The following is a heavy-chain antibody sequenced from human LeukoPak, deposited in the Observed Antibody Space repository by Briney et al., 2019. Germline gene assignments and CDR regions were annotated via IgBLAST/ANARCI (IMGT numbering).Heavy chain of an antibody. CDR3: AKDDRLLTNWFDP. V-gene: IGHV4-34*01. J-gene: IGHJ5*02. Sequence: PSETLSLTCAVYGGSFSDYYWSWIRQPPGKGLEWMGEINHSGSTSYNPSLKSRITISVDTSKSQFSLTLTSVTAADTAIYYCAKDDRLLTNWFDPWGQGTLVTVSS. CDR1: GGSFSDYY. CDR2: INHSGST. D-gene: IGHD3-22*01.